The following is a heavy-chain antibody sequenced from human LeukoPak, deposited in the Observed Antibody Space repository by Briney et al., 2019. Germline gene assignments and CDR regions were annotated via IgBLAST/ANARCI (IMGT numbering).Heavy chain of an antibody. Sequence: GGSLRLSCAASGFTFSSYGMHWVRQAPGKGLEWVAVISYDGSNKYYADSVKGRFTISRDNSKNTLYLQMNSLRAEDTAVYYCAKADNIVVVTALDYWGQGTLVTVSS. D-gene: IGHD2-21*02. CDR1: GFTFSSYG. CDR3: AKADNIVVVTALDY. J-gene: IGHJ4*02. V-gene: IGHV3-30*18. CDR2: ISYDGSNK.